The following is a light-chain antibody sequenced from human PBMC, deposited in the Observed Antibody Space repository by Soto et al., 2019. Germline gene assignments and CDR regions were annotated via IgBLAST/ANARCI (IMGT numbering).Light chain of an antibody. CDR2: GAS. Sequence: EIVLTQSPVTLSLSPGERATLSCRASQSVSSSYLAWYQQKPGQAPRLLIYGASNRATGIPDRFSGSGSGTEFTLTISSLQSEDIATYYCQQYDNLPRTFGQGTRLEIK. CDR1: QSVSSSY. V-gene: IGKV3-20*01. J-gene: IGKJ5*01. CDR3: QQYDNLPRT.